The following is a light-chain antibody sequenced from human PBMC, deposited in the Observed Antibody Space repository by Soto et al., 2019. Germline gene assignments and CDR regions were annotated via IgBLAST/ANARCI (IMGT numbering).Light chain of an antibody. V-gene: IGKV1-9*01. CDR3: QQSFTFPRT. CDR1: QGISSF. Sequence: IQLTQTPSSLSASVGDRVTITCRASQGISSFLAWYQQKPGKAPKLLIYAASSLQSGVPSRFSGSGFGTDFTLTITSLQPEDFATYYCQQSFTFPRTFGQGTKVELK. CDR2: AAS. J-gene: IGKJ1*01.